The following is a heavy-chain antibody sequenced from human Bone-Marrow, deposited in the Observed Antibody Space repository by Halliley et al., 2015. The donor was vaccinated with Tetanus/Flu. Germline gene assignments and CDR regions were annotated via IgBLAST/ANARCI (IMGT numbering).Heavy chain of an antibody. V-gene: IGHV1-69*18. CDR1: GDSFRTYA. CDR3: TRGVSTVITFDY. D-gene: IGHD4-4*01. Sequence: QLVQSGAEVKKPGSSVKVSCKASGDSFRTYAFNWVRQAPGQGLEWMGRIIPVFGTTNYAQKFQGRVTITADESTRTAYMELSSLRSEDTAVYYWTRGVSTVITFDYWGQGTLVPVSS. J-gene: IGHJ4*02. CDR2: IIPVFGTT.